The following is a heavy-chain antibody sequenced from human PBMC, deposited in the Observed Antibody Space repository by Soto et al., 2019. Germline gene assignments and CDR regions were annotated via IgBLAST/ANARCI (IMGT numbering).Heavy chain of an antibody. D-gene: IGHD3-10*01. V-gene: IGHV4-59*01. CDR3: ARVLHYGSGGYCFDY. CDR2: IYYSGST. Sequence: SETLSLTCTVSGGSISSYYWSWIRQPPGKGLEWIGYIYYSGSTNYNPSLKSRVTISVDTSKNQFSLKLSSVTAADTAVYYCARVLHYGSGGYCFDYWGQGTLVTVSS. J-gene: IGHJ4*02. CDR1: GGSISSYY.